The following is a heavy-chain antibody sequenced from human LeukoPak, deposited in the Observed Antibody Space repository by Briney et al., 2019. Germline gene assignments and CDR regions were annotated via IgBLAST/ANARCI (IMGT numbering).Heavy chain of an antibody. CDR3: ARVGRGMGSSWLDYYYYYGMDV. J-gene: IGHJ6*02. V-gene: IGHV3-21*01. D-gene: IGHD6-13*01. CDR1: GFTFSSYS. Sequence: GGSLRLSCAASGFTFSSYSMNWVRQAPGKGLEWVSSINSSSSYIYYADSVKGRFTISRDNAKNSLYLQMNSLRAEDTAVYYCARVGRGMGSSWLDYYYYYGMDVWGQGTTVTVS. CDR2: INSSSSYI.